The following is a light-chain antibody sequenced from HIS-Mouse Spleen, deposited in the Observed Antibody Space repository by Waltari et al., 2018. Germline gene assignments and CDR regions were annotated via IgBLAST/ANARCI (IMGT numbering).Light chain of an antibody. J-gene: IGLJ2*01. V-gene: IGLV3-10*01. CDR1: ALPKKY. CDR2: EDS. CDR3: YSRDSSGNHRV. Sequence: YELTQPPSVSVSPGQTATITCTGDALPKKYAYGYQQKPGQAPVLVIYEDSKRPSGIPERFSGSSSGTMATLTISGAQVEDEADYYCYSRDSSGNHRVFGGGTKLTVL.